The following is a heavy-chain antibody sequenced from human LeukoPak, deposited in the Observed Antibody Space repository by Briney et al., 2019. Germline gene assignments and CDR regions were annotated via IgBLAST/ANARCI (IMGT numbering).Heavy chain of an antibody. J-gene: IGHJ4*02. Sequence: PGGSLRLSCAASGFTFSSYGMHWVRQAPGKGLEWVAFIWYDGSNKYYADSVKGRFTISRDNSKNTLYLQMNSLRAEDTAVYYCARDSESFFIGGGTFDYWGQGTLVTVSS. D-gene: IGHD3-10*01. CDR3: ARDSESFFIGGGTFDY. CDR1: GFTFSSYG. V-gene: IGHV3-30*02. CDR2: IWYDGSNK.